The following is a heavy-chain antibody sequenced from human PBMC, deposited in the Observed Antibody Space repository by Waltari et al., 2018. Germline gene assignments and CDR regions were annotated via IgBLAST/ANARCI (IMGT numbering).Heavy chain of an antibody. D-gene: IGHD3-9*01. V-gene: IGHV1-69*05. J-gene: IGHJ1*01. Sequence: QVQLVQSGAEVKKPGSSVKVSCKASGGTFSSYAISWVRQAPGQGLEWMGGIIPIFGTTNNAQKFQGRVTITTDESTSTAYMERSSLGSEDTAVYYCARGGGFDILTGYYPDAEYFQHWGQGTLVTVSS. CDR3: ARGGGFDILTGYYPDAEYFQH. CDR1: GGTFSSYA. CDR2: IIPIFGTT.